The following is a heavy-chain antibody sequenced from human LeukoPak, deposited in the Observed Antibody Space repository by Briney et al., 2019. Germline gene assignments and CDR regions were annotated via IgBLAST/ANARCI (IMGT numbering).Heavy chain of an antibody. D-gene: IGHD3-3*01. CDR1: GFTFSSYS. CDR2: ISSSSSYI. J-gene: IGHJ6*02. CDR3: ARVGFLEWLPDYYYYGMDV. V-gene: IGHV3-21*01. Sequence: GGSLRLSCAASGFTFSSYSMNWVRQAPGKRLEWVSSISSSSSYIYYADSVKGRFTISRDNAKNSLYLQMNSLRAEDTAVYYCARVGFLEWLPDYYYYGMDVWGQGTTVTVSS.